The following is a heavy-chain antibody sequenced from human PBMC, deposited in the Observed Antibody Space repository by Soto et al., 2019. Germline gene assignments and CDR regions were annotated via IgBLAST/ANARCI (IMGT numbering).Heavy chain of an antibody. CDR3: ARDQLAVAGFYYYYYGMDV. Sequence: SETLSLTCTVSGGSISSYYWSWIRQPPGKGLEWIGYIYYSGSTNYNPSLKSRVTISVDTSKNQFSLKLSSVTAADTAVYYCARDQLAVAGFYYYYYGMDVWGQGTTVTVSS. V-gene: IGHV4-59*01. J-gene: IGHJ6*02. CDR1: GGSISSYY. D-gene: IGHD6-19*01. CDR2: IYYSGST.